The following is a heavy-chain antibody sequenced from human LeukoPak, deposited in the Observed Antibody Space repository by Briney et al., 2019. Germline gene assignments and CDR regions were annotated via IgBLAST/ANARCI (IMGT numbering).Heavy chain of an antibody. V-gene: IGHV4-59*11. CDR2: MHYSGST. CDR1: GGSISGHY. D-gene: IGHD6-13*01. Sequence: SETLSLTCTVSGGSISGHYWSWIRQSPGKGLEWIGFMHYSGSTNYNPSLKSRVTISVDTSKNQFSLRLSSVTAADTAVYYCARVTGYMTEDYFDYWGQGTLITVSS. J-gene: IGHJ4*02. CDR3: ARVTGYMTEDYFDY.